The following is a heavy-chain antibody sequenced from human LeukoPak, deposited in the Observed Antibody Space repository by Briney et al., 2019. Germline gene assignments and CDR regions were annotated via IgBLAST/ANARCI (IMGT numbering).Heavy chain of an antibody. CDR1: GFTVSSNY. CDR3: ARMSCFDSRGDNWFDP. J-gene: IGHJ5*02. Sequence: PGGSLRLSCAASGFTVSSNYMSWVRQAPGKGLEWVSVIYSGGSTYYADSVKGRFTISRDNSKSTLYIQMNSLRAEDTAVYYCARMSCFDSRGDNWFDPWGQGTLVTVSS. CDR2: IYSGGST. D-gene: IGHD3-22*01. V-gene: IGHV3-53*01.